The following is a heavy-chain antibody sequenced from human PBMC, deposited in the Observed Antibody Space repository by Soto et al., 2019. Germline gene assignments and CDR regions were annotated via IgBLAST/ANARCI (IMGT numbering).Heavy chain of an antibody. V-gene: IGHV3-23*01. D-gene: IGHD1-7*01. CDR3: AINRGTDWNYSFDY. Sequence: PGGSLRLSCAASGFTFSMYAMSWVRQAPGKGLEWVSVISGGGGSIYYADSVKGRFTISRDNSKNTLFLQVNSLSAEDTAVYYCAINRGTDWNYSFDYWGQGTLVTVSS. CDR2: ISGGGGSI. CDR1: GFTFSMYA. J-gene: IGHJ4*01.